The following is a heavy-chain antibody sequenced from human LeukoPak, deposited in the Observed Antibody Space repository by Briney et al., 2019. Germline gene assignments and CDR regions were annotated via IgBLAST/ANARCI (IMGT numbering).Heavy chain of an antibody. CDR3: ARQHCAGGTCYDDRGFFDF. V-gene: IGHV1-69*06. D-gene: IGHD2-15*01. J-gene: IGHJ4*02. CDR2: FIPRFGTT. CDR1: GGTFSTDA. Sequence: SVKVSRKASGGTFSTDAINWTRQAPGQGLEWMGGFIPRFGTTFYAQKFQGRVTLVADKSTNAAFMEVSSLTSDDTAVYYCARQHCAGGTCYDDRGFFDFWGQGTLVTVSS.